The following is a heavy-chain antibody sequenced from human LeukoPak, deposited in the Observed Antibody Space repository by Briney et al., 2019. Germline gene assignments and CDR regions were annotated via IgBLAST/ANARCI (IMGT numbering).Heavy chain of an antibody. CDR2: INPSGGST. CDR1: GYTFTSYY. V-gene: IGHV1-46*01. D-gene: IGHD5-12*01. Sequence: ASVKVSCKASGYTFTSYYMHWVRQAPGQGLEWMGIINPSGGSTSYAQKFQGRVTMTEDTSTDTAYMELSSLRSEDTAVYYCATEGGYAKFFDYWGQGTLVTVSS. J-gene: IGHJ4*02. CDR3: ATEGGYAKFFDY.